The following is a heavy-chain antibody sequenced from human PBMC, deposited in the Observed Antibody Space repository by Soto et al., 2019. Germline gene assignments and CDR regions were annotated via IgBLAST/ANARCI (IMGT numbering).Heavy chain of an antibody. CDR2: INHSGST. CDR1: GGSFSGYY. J-gene: IGHJ4*02. CDR3: ARGFWSIAAAGKGLDY. D-gene: IGHD6-13*01. V-gene: IGHV4-34*01. Sequence: SETLSLTCAVYGGSFSGYYWSWIRQPPGKGLEWIGEINHSGSTNYNPSLKSRVTISVDTSKNQFSLKLSSVTAADTAVYYCARGFWSIAAAGKGLDYWGQGTLVTVSS.